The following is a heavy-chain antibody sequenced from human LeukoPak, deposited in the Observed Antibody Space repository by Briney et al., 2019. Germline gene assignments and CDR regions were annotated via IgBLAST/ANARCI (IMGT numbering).Heavy chain of an antibody. D-gene: IGHD1-26*01. CDR1: EFTFSVSA. CDR3: TRDSGTYNWFDP. J-gene: IGHJ5*02. V-gene: IGHV3-73*01. Sequence: GGSLRLSCAASEFTFSVSAIHWVRQSSGKGLEWVGQIDKKDKGYATATAYAASVKGRFTISRDDSINTAYLQVKSLKTEDTSLYYCTRDSGTYNWFDPWGQGTLVTVSS. CDR2: IDKKDKGYATAT.